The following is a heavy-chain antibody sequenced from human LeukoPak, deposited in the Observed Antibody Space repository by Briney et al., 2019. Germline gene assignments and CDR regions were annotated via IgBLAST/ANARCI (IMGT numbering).Heavy chain of an antibody. CDR3: ARGDGY. CDR2: ISGGGETT. CDR1: GFTFNNYA. Sequence: PGGSLRLSCAASGFTFNNYAMNWVRQAPGKGLEWVSSISGGGETTYYADSVKGRFTISRDNAKNSLYLQMNSLRAEDTAVYYCARGDGYWGQGTLVTVSS. V-gene: IGHV3-23*01. J-gene: IGHJ4*02.